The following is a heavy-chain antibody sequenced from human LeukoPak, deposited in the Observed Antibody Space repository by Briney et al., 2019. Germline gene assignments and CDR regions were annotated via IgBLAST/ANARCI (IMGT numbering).Heavy chain of an antibody. D-gene: IGHD3-9*01. V-gene: IGHV4-59*01. J-gene: IGHJ3*02. Sequence: SETLSLTCTVSGGSISSYYWSWIRQPPGKGLEWIGYIYYSGSTNYNPSLKSRVTISVDTSKNQFSLKLSSVTAADTAVYYCARDAVNDDILTGYYTWAFDIWGQGTMVTVSS. CDR1: GGSISSYY. CDR2: IYYSGST. CDR3: ARDAVNDDILTGYYTWAFDI.